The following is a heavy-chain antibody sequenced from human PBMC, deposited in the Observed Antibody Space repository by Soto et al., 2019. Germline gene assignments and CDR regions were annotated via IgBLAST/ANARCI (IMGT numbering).Heavy chain of an antibody. V-gene: IGHV3-48*01. CDR1: GFTFSSYS. Sequence: EVQLVESGGGLVQPGGSLRLSCAASGFTFSSYSMNWVRQAAGKGLEWVSYISSSSSTIYYADSVKGRFTISRDNAKNSLYPQMNSLRAEDTAVYYCARDNDDYGDYPDALDIWGQGTMVTVSS. CDR3: ARDNDDYGDYPDALDI. D-gene: IGHD4-17*01. J-gene: IGHJ3*02. CDR2: ISSSSSTI.